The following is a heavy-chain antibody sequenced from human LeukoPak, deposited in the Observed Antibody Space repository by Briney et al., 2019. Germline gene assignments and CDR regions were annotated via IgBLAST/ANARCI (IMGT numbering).Heavy chain of an antibody. CDR1: GYTFTGYY. Sequence: ASVKVSCKASGYTFTGYYMHWVRQAPGQGLEWMGWINPNSGGTNYAQKFQGRVTVTRDTSISTAYMELSRLRSDDTAVYYCARGSGSSGWYGTFDYWGQGTLVTVSS. D-gene: IGHD6-19*01. CDR3: ARGSGSSGWYGTFDY. V-gene: IGHV1-2*02. CDR2: INPNSGGT. J-gene: IGHJ4*02.